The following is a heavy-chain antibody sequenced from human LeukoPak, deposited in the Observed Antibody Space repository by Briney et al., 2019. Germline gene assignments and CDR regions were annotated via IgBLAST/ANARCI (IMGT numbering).Heavy chain of an antibody. CDR1: GGSISSGGYY. Sequence: SETLSFTCTVSGGSISSGGYYWSWIRQHPGKGLEWIGYIYYSGSTYYNPSLKSRVTISVDTSKNQFSLKLSSVTAADTAVYYCAREKRFGEFDYWGQGTLVTVSS. J-gene: IGHJ4*02. V-gene: IGHV4-31*03. CDR2: IYYSGST. D-gene: IGHD3-10*01. CDR3: AREKRFGEFDY.